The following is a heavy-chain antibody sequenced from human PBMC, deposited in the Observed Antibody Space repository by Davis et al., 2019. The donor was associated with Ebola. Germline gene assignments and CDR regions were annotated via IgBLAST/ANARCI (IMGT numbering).Heavy chain of an antibody. V-gene: IGHV3-74*03. CDR3: TRDYGDYINDF. J-gene: IGHJ4*02. CDR1: GCTFSTYR. D-gene: IGHD4-17*01. CDR2: VKTDGSST. Sequence: CAASGCTFSTYRMNWVRQVPGKGLVWVSRVKTDGSSTAYADSVKGRFTISRDNAKNTVYLQMNSLRVEDTALYYCTRDYGDYINDFWGQGTLVTVSS.